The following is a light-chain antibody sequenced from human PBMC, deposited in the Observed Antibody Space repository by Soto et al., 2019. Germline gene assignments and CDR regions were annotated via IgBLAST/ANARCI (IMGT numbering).Light chain of an antibody. V-gene: IGKV3-20*01. CDR2: GAS. CDR1: QSVASRN. Sequence: EIVLTQSPGTLSLSPGERATLSCRASQSVASRNLAWYQQKSGQAPRLLIYGASSRAIHTPDRFSGSGSGTDFTLTISKVEPEDFAVYYCQQYGTPRSVTFGQGTRLEIK. CDR3: QQYGTPRSVT. J-gene: IGKJ5*01.